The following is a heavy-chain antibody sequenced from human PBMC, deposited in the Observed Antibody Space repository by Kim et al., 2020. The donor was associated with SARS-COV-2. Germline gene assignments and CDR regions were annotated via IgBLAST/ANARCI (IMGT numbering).Heavy chain of an antibody. Sequence: SESLSLTCTVSGGSISIYYWSWIRQPPGKGLEWIGYIYYSGSTNYNPSLKSRVTISVDTSKNQFSLKLSSVTAADTAVYYCAREGGVEMATMAFDYFDYWGQGTLVTVSS. D-gene: IGHD5-12*01. CDR3: AREGGVEMATMAFDYFDY. V-gene: IGHV4-59*01. CDR1: GGSISIYY. J-gene: IGHJ4*02. CDR2: IYYSGST.